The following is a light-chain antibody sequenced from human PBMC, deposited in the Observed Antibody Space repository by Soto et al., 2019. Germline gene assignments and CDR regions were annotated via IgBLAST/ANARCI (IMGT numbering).Light chain of an antibody. CDR1: SGHSNYA. Sequence: QLVLTQSPSASASLGASVKLTCTLSSGHSNYAIAWHQQQPEKGPRYLMKLNRVGSHSKGDGIPNRFSGSSSGAERYLTISSLQSEDEADYYCQTWGTGIVIFGGGTKVTVL. CDR3: QTWGTGIVI. J-gene: IGLJ2*01. CDR2: LNRVGSH. V-gene: IGLV4-69*01.